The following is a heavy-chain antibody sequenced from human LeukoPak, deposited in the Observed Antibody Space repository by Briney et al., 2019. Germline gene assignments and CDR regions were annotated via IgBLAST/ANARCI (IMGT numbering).Heavy chain of an antibody. CDR3: ARDGGNFLLYYHYYYGMDV. Sequence: GRSLRLSCAASGFTFSSYAMHWVRQAPGKGLEWVAVISYDGSNKYYADSVKGRFTISRDNSKNTLYLQMNSLRAEDTAVYYCARDGGNFLLYYHYYYGMDVWGQGTTVTVSS. CDR1: GFTFSSYA. CDR2: ISYDGSNK. J-gene: IGHJ6*02. V-gene: IGHV3-30-3*01. D-gene: IGHD4-23*01.